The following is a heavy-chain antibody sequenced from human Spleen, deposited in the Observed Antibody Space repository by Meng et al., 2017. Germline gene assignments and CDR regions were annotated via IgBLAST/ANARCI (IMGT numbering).Heavy chain of an antibody. CDR2: IRSKANSYAT. V-gene: IGHV3-73*01. CDR1: GFTFSGSA. D-gene: IGHD2-15*01. J-gene: IGHJ4*02. Sequence: GESLKISCAASGFTFSGSAMHWVRQASGKGLEWVGRIRSKANSYATAYAASVKGRFTISRDDSKNTAYLQMNSLKTEDTAVYYCLPGGGYCSGGSCYSFDYWGQGTLVTVSS. CDR3: LPGGGYCSGGSCYSFDY.